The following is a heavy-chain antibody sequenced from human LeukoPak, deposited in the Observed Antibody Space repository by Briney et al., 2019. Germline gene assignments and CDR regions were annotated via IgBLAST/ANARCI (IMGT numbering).Heavy chain of an antibody. D-gene: IGHD2-8*01. V-gene: IGHV3/OR16-10*01. CDR3: ARVVLMAWSFD. CDR2: IGTGGGT. CDR1: GFTLSSYA. Sequence: PGGSLRLSCAVSGFTLSSYAIQWDRQAPGKGLEWVSAIGTGGGTYYADSVKGRFTISRDNAKNSLYLQMNSLRAEDSAVYYCARVVLMAWSFDWGQGTLVTVSS. J-gene: IGHJ4*02.